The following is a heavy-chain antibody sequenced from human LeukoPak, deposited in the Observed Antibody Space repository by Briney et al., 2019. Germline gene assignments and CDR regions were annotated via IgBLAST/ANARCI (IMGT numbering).Heavy chain of an antibody. V-gene: IGHV3-21*01. Sequence: SGGSLRLSCAASGFTFSTYSMNWVRQAPGKGLEWVSSITSSSSYIYYTDSAKGRFTISRDNAKNSLYLQMNSLRAEDTAVYYCARDAHSPYYDSSGFGYWGQGTLVTVSS. CDR3: ARDAHSPYYDSSGFGY. CDR2: ITSSSSYI. CDR1: GFTFSTYS. J-gene: IGHJ4*02. D-gene: IGHD3-22*01.